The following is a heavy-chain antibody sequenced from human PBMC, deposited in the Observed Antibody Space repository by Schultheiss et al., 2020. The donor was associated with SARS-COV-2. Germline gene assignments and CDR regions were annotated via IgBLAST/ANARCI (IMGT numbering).Heavy chain of an antibody. J-gene: IGHJ4*02. CDR2: ISGSGGST. V-gene: IGHV3-23*01. CDR1: EFTFSSYS. CDR3: AKVRLSGYSSGAYDY. D-gene: IGHD6-19*01. Sequence: GGTLRLSCAASEFTFSSYSMNWVRQAPGKGLEWVSAISGSGGSTYYADSVKGRFTISRDNSKNTLYLQMNSLRAEDTAVYYCAKVRLSGYSSGAYDYWGQGTLVTVSS.